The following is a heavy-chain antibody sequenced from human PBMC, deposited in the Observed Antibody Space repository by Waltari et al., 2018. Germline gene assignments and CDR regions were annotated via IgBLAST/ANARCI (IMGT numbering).Heavy chain of an antibody. D-gene: IGHD6-19*01. J-gene: IGHJ4*02. Sequence: QLLESGGGLVEPGGSLRLSCVGSGFTFSRFAISWVRQAPGKGLEGVSAFSNAGRTYYAASVRGRFTVIRDDDKSTLYMQMDDLRVEDTAVYYCAKDHPTSGWPAFEVWGQGTVVTVSS. CDR2: FSNAGRT. CDR1: GFTFSRFA. V-gene: IGHV3-23*01. CDR3: AKDHPTSGWPAFEV.